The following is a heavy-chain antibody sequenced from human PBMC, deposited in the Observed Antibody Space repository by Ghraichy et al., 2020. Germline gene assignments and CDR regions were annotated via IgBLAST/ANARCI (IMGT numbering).Heavy chain of an antibody. CDR3: ARDPNPHYYDSSGYSHYYGMDV. D-gene: IGHD3-22*01. Sequence: SETLSLTCTVSGGSISSSSYYWGWIRKPPGKGLEWIGSIYYSGSTYYNPSLKSRVTISVDTSKNQFSLKLSSVTAADTAVYYCARDPNPHYYDSSGYSHYYGMDVWGQGTTVTVSS. V-gene: IGHV4-39*07. CDR2: IYYSGST. J-gene: IGHJ6*02. CDR1: GGSISSSSYY.